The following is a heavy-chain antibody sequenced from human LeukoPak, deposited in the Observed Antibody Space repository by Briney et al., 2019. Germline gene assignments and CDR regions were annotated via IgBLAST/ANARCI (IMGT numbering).Heavy chain of an antibody. D-gene: IGHD3-16*01. V-gene: IGHV3-7*03. J-gene: IGHJ6*02. CDR3: ARNQQLGGHSYYYYGMDV. CDR2: IKPDGSAE. CDR1: GFTFSSNW. Sequence: GGSLRLSCATSGFTFSSNWMSWVRHAPGRGLDWVANIKPDGSAEYYAASVKGRFTVSRDNAKNSLYLQMNSLRADDTAIYYCARNQQLGGHSYYYYGMDVWGQGTTVTVSS.